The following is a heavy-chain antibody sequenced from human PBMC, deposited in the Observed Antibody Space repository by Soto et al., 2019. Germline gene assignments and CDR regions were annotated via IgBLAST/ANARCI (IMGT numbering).Heavy chain of an antibody. J-gene: IGHJ4*02. Sequence: GGSLRLSCAASGFTFSSYAMSWVRQAPGKGLEWVAVISYDGSNKYYADSVKGRFTISRDNSKNTLYLQMNSLRAEDTAVYYCAKDGSIAVADLDCWGQGTLVTVSS. CDR2: ISYDGSNK. CDR3: AKDGSIAVADLDC. D-gene: IGHD6-19*01. V-gene: IGHV3-30*18. CDR1: GFTFSSYA.